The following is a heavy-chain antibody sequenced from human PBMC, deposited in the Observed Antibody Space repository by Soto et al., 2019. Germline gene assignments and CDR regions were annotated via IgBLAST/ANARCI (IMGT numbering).Heavy chain of an antibody. D-gene: IGHD4-17*01. CDR1: GFTFSSYA. CDR3: AKDFEDGDYVHYYYYMDV. Sequence: GGSLRLSCAASGFTFSSYAMSWVRQAPGKGLEWVSAISGSGGSTYYAGSVKGRFTISRDNSKKTLYLQMNSLRAEDTAVYYCAKDFEDGDYVHYYYYMDVWGKGTTVTVSS. V-gene: IGHV3-23*01. CDR2: ISGSGGST. J-gene: IGHJ6*03.